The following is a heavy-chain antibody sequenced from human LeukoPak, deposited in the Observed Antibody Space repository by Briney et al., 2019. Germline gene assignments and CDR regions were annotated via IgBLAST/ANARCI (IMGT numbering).Heavy chain of an antibody. CDR3: ASHSGSHWGYYFDY. CDR2: IYYSGST. J-gene: IGHJ4*02. Sequence: SETLSLTCTVSGGSISSGDYYWSWIRQPPGKGLEWIGYIYYSGSTYYNPSLKSRVTISVDTSKNQFSLKLSSVTAADTAVYYCASHSGSHWGYYFDYWGQGTLVTVSS. D-gene: IGHD1-26*01. V-gene: IGHV4-30-4*08. CDR1: GGSISSGDYY.